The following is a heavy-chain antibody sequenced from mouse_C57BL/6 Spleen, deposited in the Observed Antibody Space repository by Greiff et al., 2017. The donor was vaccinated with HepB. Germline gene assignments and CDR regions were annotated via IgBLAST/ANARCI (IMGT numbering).Heavy chain of an antibody. Sequence: VQLQQSGPELVKPGASVKISCKASGYAFSSSWMNWVKQRPGKGLEWIGRIYPGDGDTNYNGKFKGKAKLTADKSSSTAYMQLSSLTSEDSAVYFCARYGDSYWYFDVWGTGTTVTVSS. CDR2: IYPGDGDT. CDR3: ARYGDSYWYFDV. V-gene: IGHV1-82*01. J-gene: IGHJ1*03. D-gene: IGHD1-1*02. CDR1: GYAFSSSW.